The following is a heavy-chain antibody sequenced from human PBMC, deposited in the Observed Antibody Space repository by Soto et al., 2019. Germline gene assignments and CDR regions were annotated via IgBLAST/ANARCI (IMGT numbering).Heavy chain of an antibody. J-gene: IGHJ5*02. V-gene: IGHV3-30-3*01. CDR3: ARNGRADYDFWSGDWFDP. CDR2: ISFDGSNK. D-gene: IGHD3-3*01. CDR1: GFTFSSYA. Sequence: QVQLVESGGGVVQPGRSLRLSCAASGFTFSSYAMNWVRQAPGKGLEWVAVISFDGSNKHYADSVRGRFTISRDTSKSTLYLQMNSLRADDTAVYYCARNGRADYDFWSGDWFDPWGQGTLVSVSS.